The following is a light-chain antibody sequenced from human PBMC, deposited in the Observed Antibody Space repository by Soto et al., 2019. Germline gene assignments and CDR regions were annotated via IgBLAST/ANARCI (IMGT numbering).Light chain of an antibody. CDR2: AAS. V-gene: IGKV1-39*01. J-gene: IGKJ4*01. CDR1: QSISSY. CDR3: QQSYSTPLA. Sequence: DIQMTQSPSSLSASVGDRVTITCRASQSISSYLNWYQQKPGKAPKLLIYAASSLQSGVPSRFSGSGSGTDFTLTISSLQPEDFATYSCQQSYSTPLAFGGGTKGEIK.